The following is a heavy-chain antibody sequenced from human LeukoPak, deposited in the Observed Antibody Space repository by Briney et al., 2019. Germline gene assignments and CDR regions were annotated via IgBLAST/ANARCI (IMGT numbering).Heavy chain of an antibody. CDR2: IIPIFGTA. Sequence: PRASVKVSCKASGGTFSSYAISWVRQAPGQGLEWMGGIIPIFGTANYAQKFQGRVTITADESTSTAYMELSSLRSEDTAVYYCARDGGRVRGVIIPGGYFDYWGQGTLVTVSS. J-gene: IGHJ4*02. CDR3: ARDGGRVRGVIIPGGYFDY. V-gene: IGHV1-69*13. D-gene: IGHD3-10*01. CDR1: GGTFSSYA.